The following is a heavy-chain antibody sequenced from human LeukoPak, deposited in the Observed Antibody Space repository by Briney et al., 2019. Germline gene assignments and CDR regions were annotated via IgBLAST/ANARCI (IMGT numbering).Heavy chain of an antibody. CDR1: GFTFSSYG. Sequence: PGGSLRLSCAASGFTFSSYGMSWVRQAPGKGLEWVSAISGSGGSAYYADSVKGRFTISRDNSKNTLYLQMNSLRAEDTAVYYCAKYPAMVNYYYYYMDVWGKGTTVTVSS. D-gene: IGHD5-18*01. CDR2: ISGSGGSA. CDR3: AKYPAMVNYYYYYMDV. V-gene: IGHV3-23*01. J-gene: IGHJ6*03.